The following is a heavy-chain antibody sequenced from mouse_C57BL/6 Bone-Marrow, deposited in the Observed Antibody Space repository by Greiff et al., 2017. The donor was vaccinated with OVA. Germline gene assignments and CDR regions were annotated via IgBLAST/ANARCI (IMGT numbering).Heavy chain of an antibody. CDR2: IYPRSGNT. J-gene: IGHJ2*01. D-gene: IGHD4-1*01. V-gene: IGHV1-81*01. CDR3: ARRTGPFDY. Sequence: QVHVKQSGAELARPGASVKLSCKASGYTFTSYGINWVKQRTGQGLEWIGEIYPRSGNTYYNEKFKGKATLTADKSSSTAYMELRSLTSEDSAVYFCARRTGPFDYWGQGTTLTVSS. CDR1: GYTFTSYG.